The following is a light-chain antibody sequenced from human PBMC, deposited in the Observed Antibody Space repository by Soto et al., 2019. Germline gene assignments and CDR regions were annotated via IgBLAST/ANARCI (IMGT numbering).Light chain of an antibody. Sequence: DIHMTQSPSSLSASLGDRVTITFRASQSISSYLNWYQQKPGKAPKLLIYAASSLQSGVPSRFSGSGSGTDFTLTISSLQPEDFATYYCQQSYSTPLTFGGGSNV. CDR3: QQSYSTPLT. CDR1: QSISSY. J-gene: IGKJ4*01. CDR2: AAS. V-gene: IGKV1-39*01.